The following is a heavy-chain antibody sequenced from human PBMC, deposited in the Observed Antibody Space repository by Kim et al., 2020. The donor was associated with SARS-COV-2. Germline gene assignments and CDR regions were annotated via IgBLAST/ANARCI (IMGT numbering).Heavy chain of an antibody. CDR3: ARSGGETYYYGSGSYYRGPGLHGIDV. CDR2: TYYRSKWYN. D-gene: IGHD3-10*01. V-gene: IGHV6-1*01. CDR1: GDSVSSTSAA. J-gene: IGHJ6*02. Sequence: SQTLSLTCAISGDSVSSTSAAWNWIRQSPSRGLEWLGRTYYRSKWYNDYALSVKSRIIINPDTSKNQFSLQLNSVTPEDTAVYYCARSGGETYYYGSGSYYRGPGLHGIDVWGQGTTVTVSS.